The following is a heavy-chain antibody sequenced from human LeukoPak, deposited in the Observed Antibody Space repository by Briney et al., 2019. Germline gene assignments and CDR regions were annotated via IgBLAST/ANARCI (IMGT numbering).Heavy chain of an antibody. CDR2: ISSSSSYM. J-gene: IGHJ6*02. D-gene: IGHD3-16*01. CDR1: GFTLSSYG. Sequence: GGSLRLSCAASGFTLSSYGMNWVRQAPGKGLDWVSWISSSSSYMYYADSVKGRFTISRDNAKNSLYLQMNSLRAEDTAVYYCARPSGGYYYGMDVWGQGTTVTVSS. CDR3: ARPSGGYYYGMDV. V-gene: IGHV3-21*01.